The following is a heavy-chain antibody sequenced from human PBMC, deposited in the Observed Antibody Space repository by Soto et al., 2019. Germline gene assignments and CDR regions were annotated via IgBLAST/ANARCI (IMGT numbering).Heavy chain of an antibody. Sequence: GGSLRLSCAASGFTFSSYAMHWVRQAPGKGLEWVAVISYDGSNKYYADSVKGRFTISRDNSKNTLYLQMNSLRAEDTAVYYGARDYGGEWLRNGLPDYWGQGTLVTVSS. CDR2: ISYDGSNK. CDR1: GFTFSSYA. V-gene: IGHV3-30-3*01. J-gene: IGHJ4*02. D-gene: IGHD5-12*01. CDR3: ARDYGGEWLRNGLPDY.